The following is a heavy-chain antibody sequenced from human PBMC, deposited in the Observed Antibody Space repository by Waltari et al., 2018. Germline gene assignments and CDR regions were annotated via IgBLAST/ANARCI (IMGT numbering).Heavy chain of an antibody. Sequence: EVQLVESGGGLVQPGGSLRLSCAASGFTFSSYWMSWVRQAPGKGLEWVANIKQDGSEKYYVDSVKGRFTISRDNAKNSLYLQMNSLRAEDTAVYYCARDQRDSPPPGYYYYGMDVWGQGTTVTVSS. CDR1: GFTFSSYW. CDR2: IKQDGSEK. CDR3: ARDQRDSPPPGYYYYGMDV. V-gene: IGHV3-7*01. J-gene: IGHJ6*02. D-gene: IGHD2-15*01.